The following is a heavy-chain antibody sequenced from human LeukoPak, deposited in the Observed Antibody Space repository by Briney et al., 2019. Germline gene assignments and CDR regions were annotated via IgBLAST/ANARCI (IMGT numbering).Heavy chain of an antibody. CDR2: ISGSGSTV. CDR3: SLLAVASPQDY. Sequence: GGSLRLSCAASGFSFSTYEMHWVRQAPGKGLEWVSDISGSGSTVYYADSVKGRFTTSRDNANNYLYLQMQSLRAEDTAVYYCSLLAVASPQDYWGQGTLVTVSS. V-gene: IGHV3-48*03. D-gene: IGHD6-19*01. CDR1: GFSFSTYE. J-gene: IGHJ4*02.